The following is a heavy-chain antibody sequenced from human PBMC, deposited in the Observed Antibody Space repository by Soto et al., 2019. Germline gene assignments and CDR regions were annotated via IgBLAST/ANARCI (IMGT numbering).Heavy chain of an antibody. D-gene: IGHD3-10*01. J-gene: IGHJ4*02. Sequence: GASVKVSCKTSGYNFLNYGMSWVGQAPGQGPEWMGWISVYHGNTIYAQNFQGRVTMTTDTSTSTAYMELTSLRSDDTGVYYCARDHGGATMALLYWGQGTLVTVSS. CDR1: GYNFLNYG. CDR2: ISVYHGNT. CDR3: ARDHGGATMALLY. V-gene: IGHV1-18*04.